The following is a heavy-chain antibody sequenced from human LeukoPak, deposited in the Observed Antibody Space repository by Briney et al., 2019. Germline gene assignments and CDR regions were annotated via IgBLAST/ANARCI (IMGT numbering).Heavy chain of an antibody. CDR3: ARVYWGTYNWFDP. D-gene: IGHD7-27*01. CDR1: GGSISSSSYY. J-gene: IGHJ5*02. Sequence: SETLSLTCTVSGGSISSSSYYWGWIRQPPGKGLEWIGSIYYSGSTYYNPSLKSRVTISVDMSKNQFSLKLRSVTAADTAVYYCARVYWGTYNWFDPWGQGTLVTVSS. CDR2: IYYSGST. V-gene: IGHV4-39*07.